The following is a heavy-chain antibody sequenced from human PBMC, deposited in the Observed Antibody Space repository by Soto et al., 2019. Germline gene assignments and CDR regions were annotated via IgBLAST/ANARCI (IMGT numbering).Heavy chain of an antibody. Sequence: SLRLSCAASGFTFSSYAMTWVRQAPGKGLEWVSDINNSGGATYYADSVKGRFTISRDNSKNTLYLQMNNLRAEDTAVYYCAKKSTTFDYWGQGALVTVSS. CDR1: GFTFSSYA. CDR3: AKKSTTFDY. J-gene: IGHJ4*02. D-gene: IGHD1-1*01. V-gene: IGHV3-23*01. CDR2: INNSGGAT.